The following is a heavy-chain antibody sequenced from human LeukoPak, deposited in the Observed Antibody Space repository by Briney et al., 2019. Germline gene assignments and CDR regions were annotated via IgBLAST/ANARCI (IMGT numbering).Heavy chain of an antibody. Sequence: GGSLRLSCAASGFIFSSYGMSWVRQAPGKGLEWVSSFSHSDGQTYYADSVKGRFTISRDTSQNTVFLEMKSLRADETAHYFCARQPEYYDGASYFDIWGRGTLVTVS. CDR1: GFIFSSYG. CDR3: ARQPEYYDGASYFDI. D-gene: IGHD3-22*01. J-gene: IGHJ2*01. V-gene: IGHV3-23*01. CDR2: FSHSDGQT.